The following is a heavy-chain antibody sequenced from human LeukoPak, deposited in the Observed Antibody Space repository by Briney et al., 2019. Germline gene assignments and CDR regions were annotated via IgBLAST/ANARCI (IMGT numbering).Heavy chain of an antibody. CDR1: GFTFSDYW. Sequence: VGSLRLPCAASGFTFSDYWMSWVRQAPGKGPAWVANINGDASKIYYVDPVKGRFTISRDNAKKALYLQMNSLKADDTAVYYCARDGSSFDYWGQGVLVTVSS. CDR3: ARDGSSFDY. CDR2: INGDASKI. V-gene: IGHV3-7*01. D-gene: IGHD2-15*01. J-gene: IGHJ4*02.